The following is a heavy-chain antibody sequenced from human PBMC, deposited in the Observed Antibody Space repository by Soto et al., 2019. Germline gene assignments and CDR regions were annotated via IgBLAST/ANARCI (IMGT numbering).Heavy chain of an antibody. CDR3: AKEVVSPPDYYGMDV. Sequence: SETLSPTCTLSGGSISSYYWSWIRQPVGKGLEWIGRIYTSESTNYNPALEGRVTMSVDAYKNQFSLKLSSVTAADTAGYYCAKEVVSPPDYYGMDVWGQGTTVTVSS. CDR1: GGSISSYY. CDR2: IYTSEST. J-gene: IGHJ6*02. D-gene: IGHD2-15*01. V-gene: IGHV4-4*07.